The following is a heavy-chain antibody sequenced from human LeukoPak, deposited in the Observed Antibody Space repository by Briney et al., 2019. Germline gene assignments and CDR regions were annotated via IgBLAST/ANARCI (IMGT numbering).Heavy chain of an antibody. V-gene: IGHV3-23*01. CDR2: ISGSGGST. CDR1: GFTFSSYA. J-gene: IGHJ4*02. Sequence: GGSLILSCAASGFTFSSYAMSWVRQAPGKGLEWVSAISGSGGSTYYADSVKGRFTISRDNSKNTLYLQMNSLRAEDTAVYYCAKDRGGYNWNYWGQGTLVTVSS. CDR3: AKDRGGYNWNY. D-gene: IGHD5-24*01.